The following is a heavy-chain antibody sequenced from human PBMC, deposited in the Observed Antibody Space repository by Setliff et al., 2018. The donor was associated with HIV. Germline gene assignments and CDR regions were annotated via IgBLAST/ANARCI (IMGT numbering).Heavy chain of an antibody. Sequence: SETLSLTCTVPGGSISTYFWSWVRQTPGKGLEWIGYIYYTGSTNYNPSLKSRVTISVDTSMDQFSLKLNSVTAADTAVYYCAAASSWDPLLDYWGQGTLVTVS. CDR2: IYYTGST. D-gene: IGHD6-13*01. V-gene: IGHV4-59*12. CDR1: GGSISTYF. CDR3: AAASSWDPLLDY. J-gene: IGHJ4*02.